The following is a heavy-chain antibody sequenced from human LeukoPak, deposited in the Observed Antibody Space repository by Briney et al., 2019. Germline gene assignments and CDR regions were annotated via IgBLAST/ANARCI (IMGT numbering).Heavy chain of an antibody. D-gene: IGHD3-3*01. CDR1: GGSISSYY. Sequence: KPSETLSLTCTVSGGSISSYYWSWIRQPAGKGLEWIGRIYTSGSTNYNPSLKSRVTMSVDTSKNQFSLKLSSVTAADTAVYYCARGDPYDFWSGYYLFDPWGQGTLVTVSS. CDR2: IYTSGST. CDR3: ARGDPYDFWSGYYLFDP. V-gene: IGHV4-4*07. J-gene: IGHJ5*02.